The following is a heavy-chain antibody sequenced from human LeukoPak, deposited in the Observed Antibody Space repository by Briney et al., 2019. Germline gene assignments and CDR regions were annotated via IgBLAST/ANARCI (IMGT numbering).Heavy chain of an antibody. Sequence: YYADSVKGRFTISRDTSKNTLYLQMNSLRAEDTAVYFCTRAVEYSGIYWLGYYFDYWGQGTLVTVSS. D-gene: IGHD1-26*01. V-gene: IGHV3-66*01. CDR3: TRAVEYSGIYWLGYYFDY. J-gene: IGHJ4*02.